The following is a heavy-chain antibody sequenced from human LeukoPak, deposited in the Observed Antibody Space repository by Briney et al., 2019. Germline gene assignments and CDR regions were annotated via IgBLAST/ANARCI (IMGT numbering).Heavy chain of an antibody. CDR3: ARDLAYYYGMDV. CDR1: GFTFSSYA. V-gene: IGHV3-23*01. CDR2: TSGSGGST. J-gene: IGHJ6*02. Sequence: PGGSLRLSCAASGFTFSSYAMSWVRQAPGKGLEWVSATSGSGGSTYYADSVKGRFTISRDNSKNTLYLQMNSLRAEGTAVYYCARDLAYYYGMDVWGQGTTVTVSS.